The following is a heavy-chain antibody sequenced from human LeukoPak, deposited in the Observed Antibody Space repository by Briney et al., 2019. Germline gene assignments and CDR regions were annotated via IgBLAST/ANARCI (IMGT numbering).Heavy chain of an antibody. V-gene: IGHV1-2*02. CDR3: ARRAITIFGVAENWFDP. Sequence: ASVKVSCKASGYTFTGYYMHWVRQAPGQGLEWMGWINPNSGGTKYAQKFQGRVTMTRDTSISTAYMELSRLRSDDTAVYYCARRAITIFGVAENWFDPWGQGTLVTVSS. CDR1: GYTFTGYY. J-gene: IGHJ5*02. CDR2: INPNSGGT. D-gene: IGHD3-3*01.